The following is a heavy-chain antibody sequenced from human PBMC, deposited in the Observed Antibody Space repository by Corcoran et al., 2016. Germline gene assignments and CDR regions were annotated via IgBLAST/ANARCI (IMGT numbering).Heavy chain of an antibody. CDR2: ISDSGTT. Sequence: QVQLQESGPGLVKPSETLSLTCTVSGGSISNYYWSWIRQPPGKGLEWIGCISDSGTTNYNPSLESRVTISVDTSKNQFSLKLKSITAADTAVYYWARGSGYTLDDGMDVWGQGTTATVSS. D-gene: IGHD5-12*01. V-gene: IGHV4-59*01. J-gene: IGHJ6*02. CDR3: ARGSGYTLDDGMDV. CDR1: GGSISNYY.